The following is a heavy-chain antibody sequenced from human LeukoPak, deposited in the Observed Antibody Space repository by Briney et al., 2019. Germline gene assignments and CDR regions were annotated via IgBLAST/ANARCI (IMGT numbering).Heavy chain of an antibody. CDR2: INSGGDDT. D-gene: IGHD2-15*01. J-gene: IGHJ4*02. V-gene: IGHV3-23*01. CDR1: GFTFSTYS. CDR3: AKCRRSCLQNHFDY. Sequence: PGGSLRLSCAASGFTFSTYSMSWVRQAPGKGLEWVSSINSGGDDTYYAVSVKGRFTSSRDNSKNTLYLQMSSLRAEDTAVYYCAKCRRSCLQNHFDYWGLGTLVTVSS.